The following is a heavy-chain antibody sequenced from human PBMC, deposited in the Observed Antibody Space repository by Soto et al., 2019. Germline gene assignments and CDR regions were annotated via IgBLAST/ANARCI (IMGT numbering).Heavy chain of an antibody. J-gene: IGHJ6*02. CDR2: ISVYTGNT. V-gene: IGHV1-18*04. Sequence: QVQLVQSGGEVTKPGASVKVSCKSSGYTFTSYGVSWVRQAPGQGLEWLGWISVYTGNTKQAQKFQDRVTLTTEASTSTDYMELRSLRSDDTAVYYCARDRCTTDRCYTHHFDVWGQGTTVTVSS. D-gene: IGHD2-8*01. CDR1: GYTFTSYG. CDR3: ARDRCTTDRCYTHHFDV.